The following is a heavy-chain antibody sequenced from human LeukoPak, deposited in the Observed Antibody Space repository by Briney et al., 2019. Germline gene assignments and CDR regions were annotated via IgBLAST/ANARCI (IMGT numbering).Heavy chain of an antibody. CDR1: GFTFSTYT. Sequence: PGGSLRLSCAASGFTFSTYTMTWVRQAPGKGLEWVSSISSSSSYIFYGDSVKVRFTISRDNAKKSLYLQMNSLRAEDTAVYYCARKWKTGGSGGGVDYWGQGALVTVSS. CDR2: ISSSSSYI. V-gene: IGHV3-21*01. D-gene: IGHD7-27*01. CDR3: ARKWKTGGSGGGVDY. J-gene: IGHJ4*02.